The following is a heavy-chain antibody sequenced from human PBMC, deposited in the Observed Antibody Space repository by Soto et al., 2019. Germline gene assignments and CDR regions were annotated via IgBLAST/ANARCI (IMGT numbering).Heavy chain of an antibody. J-gene: IGHJ4*02. CDR2: IYSSGST. D-gene: IGHD3-22*01. V-gene: IGHV4-30-4*01. CDR1: GVSISSGDDY. Sequence: QVQLQESGPGLVKPSQTLSLTCIVSGVSISSGDDYWSWIRQPPGKGLEWIGYIYSSGSTYSNPSRRSRVTLSADTSKNQFSLKLTSVTAADTAVYYCARGGGYDYWGQGALVTVSS. CDR3: ARGGGYDY.